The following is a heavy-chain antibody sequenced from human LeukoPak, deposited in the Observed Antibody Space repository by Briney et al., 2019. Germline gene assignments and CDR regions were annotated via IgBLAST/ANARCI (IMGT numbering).Heavy chain of an antibody. J-gene: IGHJ4*02. CDR3: ARPLLIAAAGTRFPGY. Sequence: GRSLRLSCAASGFTFSSYAMHWVRQAPGKGLEWVAVISYDGSNKYYADSVKGRFTISRDNSKNTLYLQMNSLRAEDTAVYYCARPLLIAAAGTRFPGYWGQGTLVTVSS. D-gene: IGHD6-13*01. CDR1: GFTFSSYA. CDR2: ISYDGSNK. V-gene: IGHV3-30*04.